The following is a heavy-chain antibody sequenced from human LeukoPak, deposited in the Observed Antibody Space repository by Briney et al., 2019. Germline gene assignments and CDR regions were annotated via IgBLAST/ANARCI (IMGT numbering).Heavy chain of an antibody. D-gene: IGHD3-22*01. J-gene: IGHJ3*02. Sequence: PSETLSLTGTVSGGSISSYYWSWIRQPPGKGLEWIGYIYYSGSTNYNPSLKSRVTISVDTSKNQFSLKLSSVPAADTAVYHCARDGFGGYSHDAFDIWGQGTMVTVSS. V-gene: IGHV4-59*01. CDR2: IYYSGST. CDR3: ARDGFGGYSHDAFDI. CDR1: GGSISSYY.